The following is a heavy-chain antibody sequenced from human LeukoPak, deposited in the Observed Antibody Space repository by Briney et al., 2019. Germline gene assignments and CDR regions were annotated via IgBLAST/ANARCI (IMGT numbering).Heavy chain of an antibody. CDR2: TNWNGGST. CDR3: ARGIKVGHLVNGEFDY. V-gene: IGHV3-20*04. Sequence: PGGSLRLSCAASGFTFDDYGMSWVRQAPGKGLEWVSGTNWNGGSTGYADSVKGRFTISRDNAKNSLYLQMNSLRAEDTALYYCARGIKVGHLVNGEFDYWGQGTLVTVSS. CDR1: GFTFDDYG. D-gene: IGHD7-27*01. J-gene: IGHJ4*02.